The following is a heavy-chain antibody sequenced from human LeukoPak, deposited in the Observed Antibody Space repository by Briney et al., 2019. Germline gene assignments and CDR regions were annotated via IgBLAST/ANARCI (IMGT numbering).Heavy chain of an antibody. CDR1: GGTFSSYT. CDR2: IIPILGIA. V-gene: IGHV1-69*02. Sequence: SVKVSCKASGGTFSSYTISWVRQAPGQGLEWMGRIIPILGIANYAQKFQGRVTITADKSTSTAYMELSGLRSEDTAVYYCARVAMTTVAHDAFDIWGQGTMVTVSS. D-gene: IGHD4-23*01. CDR3: ARVAMTTVAHDAFDI. J-gene: IGHJ3*02.